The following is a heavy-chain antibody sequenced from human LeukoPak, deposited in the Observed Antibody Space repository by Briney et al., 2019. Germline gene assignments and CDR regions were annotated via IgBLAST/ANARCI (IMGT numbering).Heavy chain of an antibody. Sequence: GGSLRLSCEASGFTFSTYSMNWVRQAPGKGLEWVSYISNDDIFYADSVEGRFTISRDNAKSSVYLQMNSLRADDTAVYYCAGDHNWGFDYWGRGTLVSVSS. D-gene: IGHD7-27*01. J-gene: IGHJ4*02. CDR1: GFTFSTYS. CDR2: ISNDDI. CDR3: AGDHNWGFDY. V-gene: IGHV3-48*04.